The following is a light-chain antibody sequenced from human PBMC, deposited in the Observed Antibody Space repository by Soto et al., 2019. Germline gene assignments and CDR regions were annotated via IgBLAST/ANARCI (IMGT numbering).Light chain of an antibody. J-gene: IGKJ1*01. CDR1: QSVSNNY. CDR2: GAS. Sequence: ESVLTQSPGTLSLSPGERATLSCRASQSVSNNYLAWYQQKPGQAPRLLIYGASNRATGIPDRFSGSGSGTDFTLTIGSLEPEDFAVYYCQQYGDSPQTFGPGTKVDIK. CDR3: QQYGDSPQT. V-gene: IGKV3-20*01.